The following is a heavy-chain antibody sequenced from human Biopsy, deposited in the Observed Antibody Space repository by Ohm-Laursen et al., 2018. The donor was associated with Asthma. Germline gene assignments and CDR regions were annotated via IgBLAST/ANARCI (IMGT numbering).Heavy chain of an antibody. J-gene: IGHJ6*02. D-gene: IGHD5-12*01. Sequence: SLRLSCAASGFTFSSYDMHWVRQAPGKGLEWVAVIWYDGGNKYYADSVKGRFIISRDNSKNTLYLQMNSLRAEDTAVYYCARDIVATMIGYYYYGMDVWGQGTTVTVSS. CDR3: ARDIVATMIGYYYYGMDV. CDR1: GFTFSSYD. V-gene: IGHV3-33*01. CDR2: IWYDGGNK.